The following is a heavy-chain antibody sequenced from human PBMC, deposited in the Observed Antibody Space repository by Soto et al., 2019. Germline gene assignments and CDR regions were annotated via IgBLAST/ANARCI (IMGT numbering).Heavy chain of an antibody. CDR1: GGTFSTYG. CDR3: AIGGVRVFCSPLRIGP. CDR2: IIPIFGTT. D-gene: IGHD3-10*01. J-gene: IGHJ5*02. V-gene: IGHV1-69*01. Sequence: QVQLVQSGAEVKKPGSSVKVSCKSSGGTFSTYGFFWVRQAPGQGLEWMGGIIPIFGTTNYAQKFQDRVTIATEESTSAVSRELPSLKSGATALYFCAIGGVRVFCSPLRIGPWGQGTLVTVSS.